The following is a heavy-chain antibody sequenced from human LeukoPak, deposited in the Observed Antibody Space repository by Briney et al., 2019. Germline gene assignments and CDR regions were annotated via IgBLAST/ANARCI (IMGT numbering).Heavy chain of an antibody. D-gene: IGHD5-18*01. CDR2: IIPILGIA. CDR1: GGTFSSYA. V-gene: IGHV1-69*04. CDR3: ARDDYSYGGIYFDY. Sequence: GASVKVSCKASGGTFSSYAISWVRQAPGQGLEWMGRIIPILGIANYAQKFQGRVTITADKSTSTAYMELSSLRSEDTAVYYCARDDYSYGGIYFDYWGQGTLVTVSS. J-gene: IGHJ4*02.